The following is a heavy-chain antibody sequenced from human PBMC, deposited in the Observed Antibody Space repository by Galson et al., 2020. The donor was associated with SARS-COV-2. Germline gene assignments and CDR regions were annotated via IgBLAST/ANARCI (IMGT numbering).Heavy chain of an antibody. CDR1: GFTFSSYA. CDR3: AKDLDSSGLYVCAFGI. Sequence: GGSLRLSCAASGFTFSSYAMSWVRQAPGKGLEWVSAISGSGGSTYYADSVKGRFTISRDNSKNTLYLQMNSLRAEDTAVYYCAKDLDSSGLYVCAFGIGSQGTMGTVSS. D-gene: IGHD3-22*01. V-gene: IGHV3-23*01. CDR2: ISGSGGST. J-gene: IGHJ3*02.